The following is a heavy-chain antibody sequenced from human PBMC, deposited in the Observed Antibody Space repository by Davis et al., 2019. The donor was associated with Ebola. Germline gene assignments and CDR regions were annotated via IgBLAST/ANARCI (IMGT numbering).Heavy chain of an antibody. CDR1: GGSFSGNY. V-gene: IGHV4-34*01. J-gene: IGHJ5*02. Sequence: SQTLSLTCAVSGGSFSGNYWAWIRQSPGKGLECIGEVDDGGRVHYNPSLKSRVTISVDTSKNQFSLRLTSVTAADTALYHCARRPDSGITEPVGWLDTWGQGTLVTVSS. CDR2: VDDGGRV. CDR3: ARRPDSGITEPVGWLDT. D-gene: IGHD6-13*01.